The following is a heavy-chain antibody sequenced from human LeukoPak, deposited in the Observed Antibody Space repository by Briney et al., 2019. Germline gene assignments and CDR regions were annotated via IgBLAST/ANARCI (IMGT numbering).Heavy chain of an antibody. D-gene: IGHD3-10*01. CDR3: ARGDSLYYYGSGHFDY. V-gene: IGHV3-74*01. CDR1: GFTVSSYY. J-gene: IGHJ4*02. CDR2: INSDGSST. Sequence: GGSLRLSCAASGFTVSSYYMNWVRQAPGKGLVWVSRINSDGSSTSYADSVKGRFTISRDNAKNTLYLQMNSLRAEDTAVYYCARGDSLYYYGSGHFDYWGQGTPVTVSS.